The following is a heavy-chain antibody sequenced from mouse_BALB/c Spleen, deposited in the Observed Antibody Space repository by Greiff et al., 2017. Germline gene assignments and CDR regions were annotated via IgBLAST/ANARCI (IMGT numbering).Heavy chain of an antibody. J-gene: IGHJ3*01. CDR3: ARGGEARFFAY. CDR1: GFSLTSYG. CDR2: IWAGGST. V-gene: IGHV2-9*02. Sequence: QVQLKESGPGLVAPSQSLSITCTVSGFSLTSYGVHWVRQPPGKGLEWLGVIWAGGSTNYNSALMSRLSISKDNSKSQVFLKMNSLQTDDTAMYYCARGGEARFFAYWGQGTLVTVSA.